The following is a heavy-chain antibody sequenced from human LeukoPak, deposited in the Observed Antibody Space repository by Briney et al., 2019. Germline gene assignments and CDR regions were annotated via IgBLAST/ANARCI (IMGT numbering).Heavy chain of an antibody. D-gene: IGHD6-13*01. Sequence: GGSLRLSCAASGFTFSSYAMSWVRQAPGKGLEWVSAISGSGGSTYYADSVKGRFTISRDNSKNTLYLQMNSLRAEDTAVFYCAKVSPPGIAAAGSNPAPFDYWGQGTLVTVSS. J-gene: IGHJ4*02. CDR1: GFTFSSYA. CDR2: ISGSGGST. CDR3: AKVSPPGIAAAGSNPAPFDY. V-gene: IGHV3-23*01.